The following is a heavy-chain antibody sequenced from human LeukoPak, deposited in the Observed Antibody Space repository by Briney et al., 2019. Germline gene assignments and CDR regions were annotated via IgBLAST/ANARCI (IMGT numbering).Heavy chain of an antibody. D-gene: IGHD6-6*01. Sequence: PGGSLRLSCETSGFTFSSFGMSWVRQAPGKGLEWLSAIGNSGGTPYYADSVKGRCTISRDNAKNTVYLQMNSLRAEDTALYYSASVSVGPVSRPTHVVRYYGRDVWGQGTTVTVSS. CDR1: GFTFSSFG. CDR3: ASVSVGPVSRPTHVVRYYGRDV. V-gene: IGHV3-23*01. J-gene: IGHJ6*02. CDR2: IGNSGGTP.